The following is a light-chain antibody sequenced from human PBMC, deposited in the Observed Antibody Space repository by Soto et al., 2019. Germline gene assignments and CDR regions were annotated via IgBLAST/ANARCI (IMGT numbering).Light chain of an antibody. CDR2: STS. Sequence: QTVLTQEPSLTVSPGGTVTLTCASSTGAVTSNYYPNWVQQKTGQAPRALIYSTSAKRSWTPARFSGSRLGGKAALTLSGVQPEAEDDYYCRHHYGSAQVFGGGTKLTVL. V-gene: IGLV7-43*01. CDR1: TGAVTSNYY. CDR3: RHHYGSAQV. J-gene: IGLJ3*02.